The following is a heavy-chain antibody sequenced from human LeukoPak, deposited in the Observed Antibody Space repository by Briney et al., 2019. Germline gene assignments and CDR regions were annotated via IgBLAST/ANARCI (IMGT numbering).Heavy chain of an antibody. V-gene: IGHV1-18*01. J-gene: IGHJ5*02. CDR3: ARDSPSYYGSGSSVDP. Sequence: ASVKVSCKASGYTFTSYGISWVRQAPGQGLEWMGWISAYNGNTNYAQKLQGRVTMTTDTSTSTAYMELRSLRSDDTAVYYCARDSPSYYGSGSSVDPWGQGTLVTVSS. D-gene: IGHD3-10*01. CDR1: GYTFTSYG. CDR2: ISAYNGNT.